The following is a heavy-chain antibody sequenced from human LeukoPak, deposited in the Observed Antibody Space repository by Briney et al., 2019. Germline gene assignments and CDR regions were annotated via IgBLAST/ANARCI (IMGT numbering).Heavy chain of an antibody. CDR3: TRQDCSGGSCSYVYY. Sequence: GGSLRLSCAASGFTFSGFYMHWVRQASGKGLEWVGLIRSKPNSYTTVYAASVQGRFTISRDDSKNTAYLQMSSLKAEDTAVYYCTRQDCSGGSCSYVYYWGQGTLVTVSS. D-gene: IGHD2-15*01. J-gene: IGHJ4*02. CDR1: GFTFSGFY. CDR2: IRSKPNSYTT. V-gene: IGHV3-73*01.